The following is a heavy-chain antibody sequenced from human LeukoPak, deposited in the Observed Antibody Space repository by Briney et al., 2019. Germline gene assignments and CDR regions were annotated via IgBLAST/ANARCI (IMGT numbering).Heavy chain of an antibody. D-gene: IGHD3-9*01. CDR1: SGSSSSYY. J-gene: IGHJ4*02. CDR3: ASGIDSPGYYSS. CDR2: IYYSGTT. Sequence: PSETQSLTCTVSSGSSSSYYWSWIRQPPGKGLEWLGYIYYSGTTNYNPSLKGRVTISLDTSKNLLSLKLRSVTAADTAVYYCASGIDSPGYYSSWGQGTLVTVSS. V-gene: IGHV4-59*01.